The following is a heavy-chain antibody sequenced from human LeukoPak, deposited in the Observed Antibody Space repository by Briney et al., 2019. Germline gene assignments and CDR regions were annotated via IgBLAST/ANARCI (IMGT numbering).Heavy chain of an antibody. CDR1: GGSISSYY. Sequence: PSETPSLTCTVSGGSISSYYWSWIRQPPGKGLEWIGYIYYSGSTNYNPSLKSRVTISVDTSKNQFSLKLSSVTAADTAVYYCARLRGSLPPYFDYWGQGTLVTVSS. J-gene: IGHJ4*02. V-gene: IGHV4-59*01. CDR3: ARLRGSLPPYFDY. D-gene: IGHD3-10*01. CDR2: IYYSGST.